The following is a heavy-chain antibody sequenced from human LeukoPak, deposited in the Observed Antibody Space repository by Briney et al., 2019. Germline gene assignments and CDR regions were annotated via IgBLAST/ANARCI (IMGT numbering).Heavy chain of an antibody. CDR2: INPSSGGT. V-gene: IGHV1-2*02. J-gene: IGHJ4*02. CDR1: GYTFTSYG. Sequence: ASVKVSCKASGYTFTSYGISWVRQAPGQGLGWMGWINPSSGGTEYAQKFQGRVTMTGDTSISTAYMELSRLRSDDTAIYYCARDRGSSWYVDYWGQGSLVTVSS. D-gene: IGHD6-13*01. CDR3: ARDRGSSWYVDY.